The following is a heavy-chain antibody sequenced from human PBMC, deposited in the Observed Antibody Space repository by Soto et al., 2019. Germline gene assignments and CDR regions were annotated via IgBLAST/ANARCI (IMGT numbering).Heavy chain of an antibody. J-gene: IGHJ6*02. Sequence: SETLSLTCTVSGGSISSYYWSWIRQPPGKGLEWIGYIYYSGSTNYNPSLKSRVTISVDTSKNQFPLKLSSVTAADTAVYYCARYPYYYDSSGYKYYYYYYGMDVWGQGTTVTVSS. CDR2: IYYSGST. CDR1: GGSISSYY. CDR3: ARYPYYYDSSGYKYYYYYYGMDV. D-gene: IGHD3-22*01. V-gene: IGHV4-59*01.